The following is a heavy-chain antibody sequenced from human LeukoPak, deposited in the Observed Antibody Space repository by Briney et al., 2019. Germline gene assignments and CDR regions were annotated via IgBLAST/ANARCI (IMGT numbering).Heavy chain of an antibody. CDR2: IGGGGSAT. Sequence: GGSLRLSCAASGFTFSNFAMNWVRQAPGKGLEWVSAIGGGGSATFYAASVKGRFTISRDNSKNTVFLQMNSLRAEDTAVYYCAKNSDISVYYSEGFDYWGQGTLATVSS. CDR3: AKNSDISVYYSEGFDY. J-gene: IGHJ4*02. CDR1: GFTFSNFA. V-gene: IGHV3-23*01. D-gene: IGHD3-22*01.